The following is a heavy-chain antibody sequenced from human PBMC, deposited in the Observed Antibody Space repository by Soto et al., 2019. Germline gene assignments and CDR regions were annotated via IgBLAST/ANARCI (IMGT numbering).Heavy chain of an antibody. Sequence: PSETLALTCTVSGGSISSSTYYWNWIRQPPGKGLEWIGYIYYGGSANYNPSLKSRVTISVDTSKKQFSLKLSSVTAADTAVYYCARGGHCTNGVCSALDYWGQGTLVTVSS. CDR1: GGSISSSTYY. CDR3: ARGGHCTNGVCSALDY. D-gene: IGHD2-8*01. V-gene: IGHV4-61*05. J-gene: IGHJ4*02. CDR2: IYYGGSA.